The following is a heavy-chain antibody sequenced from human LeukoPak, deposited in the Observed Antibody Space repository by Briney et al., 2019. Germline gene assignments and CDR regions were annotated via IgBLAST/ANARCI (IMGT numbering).Heavy chain of an antibody. Sequence: TSETLSLTCAVYGGSFSGYYWSWIRQPPGKGLEWIGEINHSGSTNYNPSLKSRVTISVDTSKNQFSLKLSSVTAADTAVYYCAREVTSVLLWFGDYFDYWGQGTLVTVSS. CDR1: GGSFSGYY. J-gene: IGHJ4*02. D-gene: IGHD3-10*01. CDR3: AREVTSVLLWFGDYFDY. CDR2: INHSGST. V-gene: IGHV4-34*01.